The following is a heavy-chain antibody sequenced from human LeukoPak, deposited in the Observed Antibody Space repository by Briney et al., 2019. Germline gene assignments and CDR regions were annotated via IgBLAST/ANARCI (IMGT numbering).Heavy chain of an antibody. CDR3: ATGPPRLRFDY. Sequence: GASVTVSCKASGGTFISHAISWVRQAPGQGLEWMGGIIPAFGAANYAQKFQGRVTITADESTSTAYMELSSLRSEDTAVYYCATGPPRLRFDYWGQGTLVTVSS. V-gene: IGHV1-69*13. J-gene: IGHJ4*02. D-gene: IGHD5-18*01. CDR1: GGTFISHA. CDR2: IIPAFGAA.